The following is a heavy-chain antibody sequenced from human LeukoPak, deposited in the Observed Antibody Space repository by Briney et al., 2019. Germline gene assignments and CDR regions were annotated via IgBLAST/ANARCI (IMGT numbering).Heavy chain of an antibody. Sequence: GRSLRLSCAASGFTFSSYAMHWVRQAPGKGLEWVAVISYDGSNKYYADSVKGRFTISRDNSKNTLYLQMNSLRAEDTAVYYCARERARMYSSSSGDYYFDYWGQGTLVTVSS. CDR2: ISYDGSNK. CDR1: GFTFSSYA. J-gene: IGHJ4*02. CDR3: ARERARMYSSSSGDYYFDY. D-gene: IGHD6-6*01. V-gene: IGHV3-30-3*01.